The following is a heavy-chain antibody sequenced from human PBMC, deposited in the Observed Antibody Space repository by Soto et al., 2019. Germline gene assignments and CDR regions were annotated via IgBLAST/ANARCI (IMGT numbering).Heavy chain of an antibody. CDR2: IYYSGST. Sequence: PSETLSLTCTVSCGSISSGGYYWSWIRQHPGKGLEWIGYIYYSGSTYYNPSLKSRVTISVDTSKNQFSLKLSSVTAADTAVYYCASGVVVAATNAFDIWGQGTMVTVSS. V-gene: IGHV4-31*03. CDR1: CGSISSGGYY. J-gene: IGHJ3*02. CDR3: ASGVVVAATNAFDI. D-gene: IGHD2-15*01.